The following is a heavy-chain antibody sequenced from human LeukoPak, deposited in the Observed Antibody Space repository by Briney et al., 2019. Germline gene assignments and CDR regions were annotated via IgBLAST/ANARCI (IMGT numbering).Heavy chain of an antibody. D-gene: IGHD5-18*01. CDR2: IGVSGGST. Sequence: GGSLRLSCAASGFTFSSYAMSWVRQAPGEGLEWVSTIGVSGGSTYYADSVKGRFTISRDNSKNSLYLQMNSLRAEDTAVYYCAKDRLYSYGSDYWGQGTLVTVSS. CDR1: GFTFSSYA. V-gene: IGHV3-23*01. J-gene: IGHJ4*02. CDR3: AKDRLYSYGSDY.